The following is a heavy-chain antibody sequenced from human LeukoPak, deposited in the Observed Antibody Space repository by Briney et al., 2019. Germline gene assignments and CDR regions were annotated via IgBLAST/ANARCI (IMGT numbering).Heavy chain of an antibody. CDR2: ISSSSSYI. CDR1: GFTFSSYS. Sequence: GGSLRLSCAASGFTFSSYSMNWVRQAPGKGLEWVSSISSSSSYIYYADSVKGRFTISRDNAKNSLYLQMNSLRAEDTAVYYCARDEGLYQLLPFDNWGQGTLVTVSS. D-gene: IGHD2-2*01. CDR3: ARDEGLYQLLPFDN. J-gene: IGHJ4*02. V-gene: IGHV3-21*01.